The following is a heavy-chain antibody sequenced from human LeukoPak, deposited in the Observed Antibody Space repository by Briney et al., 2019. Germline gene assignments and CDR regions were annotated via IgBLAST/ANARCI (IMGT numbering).Heavy chain of an antibody. CDR1: GGSISSYY. CDR3: ARGIAVAGSDY. CDR2: IYYSGST. Sequence: SETLSLTCTVSGGSISSYYWSWIRQPPGKGLEWIGYIYYSGSTNYNPSLKSRVTISVDTSKNQFSLKLSSVTAADTAVYYCARGIAVAGSDYWGQGTLVTVSS. D-gene: IGHD6-19*01. J-gene: IGHJ4*02. V-gene: IGHV4-59*01.